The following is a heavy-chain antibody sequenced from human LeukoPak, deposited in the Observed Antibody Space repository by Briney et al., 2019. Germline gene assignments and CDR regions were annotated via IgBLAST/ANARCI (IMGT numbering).Heavy chain of an antibody. CDR1: GFTFSSYG. CDR3: ANLNGGNSASLDY. J-gene: IGHJ4*02. D-gene: IGHD4-23*01. V-gene: IGHV3-30*02. Sequence: PGGSLRLSCAASGFTFSSYGTHWVRQAPGKGLEWVAFIRYDGSNKYYADSVKGRFTISRDNSKNTLYLQMNSLRTEDTAVYYCANLNGGNSASLDYWGQGTLVTVSS. CDR2: IRYDGSNK.